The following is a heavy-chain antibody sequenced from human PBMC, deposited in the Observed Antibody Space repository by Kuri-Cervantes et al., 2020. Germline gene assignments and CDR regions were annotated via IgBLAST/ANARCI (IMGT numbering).Heavy chain of an antibody. J-gene: IGHJ4*02. Sequence: SETLSLTCAVSGYSISSGYYWGWIRQPPGKGLEWIGSIYHSGSTYYNPSLKSRVTISVDKSKNQFSLKLSSVTAADTAVYYCAREPCYGSGSYYPFDYWGQGTLVTVSS. CDR1: GYSISSGYY. V-gene: IGHV4-38-2*02. CDR3: AREPCYGSGSYYPFDY. CDR2: IYHSGST. D-gene: IGHD3-10*01.